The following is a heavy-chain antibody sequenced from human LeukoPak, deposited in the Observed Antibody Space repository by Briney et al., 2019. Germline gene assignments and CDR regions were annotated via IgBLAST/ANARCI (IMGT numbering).Heavy chain of an antibody. Sequence: ASVKVSCKASGYTFTSYDINWVRQATGQGLEWMGWMNPNSGNTGYAQKFQGRVTMTRDTSTSTVYMELSSLRSEDTAVYYCARVPVTYYDFWSGYYDYWGQGTLVTVSS. J-gene: IGHJ4*02. D-gene: IGHD3-3*01. CDR3: ARVPVTYYDFWSGYYDY. V-gene: IGHV1-8*01. CDR1: GYTFTSYD. CDR2: MNPNSGNT.